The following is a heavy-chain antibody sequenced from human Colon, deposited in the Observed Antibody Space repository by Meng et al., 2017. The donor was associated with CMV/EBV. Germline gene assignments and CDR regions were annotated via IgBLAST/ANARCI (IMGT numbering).Heavy chain of an antibody. V-gene: IGHV3-74*01. Sequence: SGFTFISSWMHWVRQAPGKGLVWVSRIDASGTSRGYADSVKGRFTTSRDNAKNTLSLQMNSLRAEDTATYYCVPDPHHCTSAECVASWGQGTPVTVSS. D-gene: IGHD2-8*01. J-gene: IGHJ4*01. CDR1: GFTFISSW. CDR2: IDASGTSR. CDR3: VPDPHHCTSAECVAS.